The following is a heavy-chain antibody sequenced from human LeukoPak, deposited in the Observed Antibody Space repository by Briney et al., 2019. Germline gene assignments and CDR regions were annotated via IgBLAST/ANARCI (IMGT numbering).Heavy chain of an antibody. CDR2: IYYSGSA. V-gene: IGHV4-59*08. Sequence: SETLSLTCTVSGGSISPYYWSWIRQPPGKGLEWIGYIYYSGSASYNPSLSSRVTISVDTSRNQFSLKLRSVTAADTAVYYCARAMAGSFDFWGQGTLITVSS. D-gene: IGHD6-19*01. J-gene: IGHJ4*02. CDR3: ARAMAGSFDF. CDR1: GGSISPYY.